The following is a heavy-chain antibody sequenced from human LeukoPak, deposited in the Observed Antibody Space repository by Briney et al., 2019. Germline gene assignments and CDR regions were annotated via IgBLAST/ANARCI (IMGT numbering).Heavy chain of an antibody. V-gene: IGHV4-39*07. CDR2: IYYSGST. D-gene: IGHD2-15*01. J-gene: IGHJ4*02. CDR1: GGSISSSSYY. Sequence: SETLSLTCTVSGGSISSSSYYWGRIRQPPGKGLEWIGSIYYSGSTYYNPSLKSRVTISVDTSKNQFSLKLSSVTAADTAVYYCARDRDVVVVAATRPHREFDYWGQGTLVTVSS. CDR3: ARDRDVVVVAATRPHREFDY.